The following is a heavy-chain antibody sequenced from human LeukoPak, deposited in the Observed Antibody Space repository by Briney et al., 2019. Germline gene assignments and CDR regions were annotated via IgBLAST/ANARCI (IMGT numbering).Heavy chain of an antibody. D-gene: IGHD3-22*01. J-gene: IGHJ4*02. V-gene: IGHV3-11*01. CDR3: TKSRHYYDSSGYLTFGY. CDR2: ISSSGSSI. Sequence: GGSLRLSCAASGFTFSDYYMSWIRQAPGKGLEWVSYISSSGSSIYYADSVKGRFTISRDNAKKSLYLQMNCLRAEDTAVYYCTKSRHYYDSSGYLTFGYWGQGTLVTVSS. CDR1: GFTFSDYY.